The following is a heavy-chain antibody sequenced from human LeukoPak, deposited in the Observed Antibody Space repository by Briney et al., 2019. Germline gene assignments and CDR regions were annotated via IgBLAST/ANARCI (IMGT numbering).Heavy chain of an antibody. CDR2: ITWNGGTI. D-gene: IGHD3-10*01. CDR1: GFTVSNNY. CDR3: ATRYASGPIADY. V-gene: IGHV3-20*04. Sequence: PGGSLRLSCAASGFTVSNNYMSWVRQAPGKGLEWVSGITWNGGTIDYADSVKGRFTISRDNAKNSLYLQMNSLRAEDTALYYCATRYASGPIADYWGQGTLVTVSS. J-gene: IGHJ4*02.